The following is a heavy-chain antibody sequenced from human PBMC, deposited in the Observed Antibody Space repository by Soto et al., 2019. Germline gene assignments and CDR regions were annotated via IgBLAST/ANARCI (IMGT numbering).Heavy chain of an antibody. Sequence: QVQLVQSGAEVKKPGSSVKVSCKASGGTFSSYAISWVRQSPGQGLEWMGGIIPIFGTANYAQKFQGRVTITADESTSTDYMERSSLRSEDTAVYYCAREWGIEDDIVVVPHYGMDVWGQGTTVTVSS. J-gene: IGHJ6*02. CDR3: AREWGIEDDIVVVPHYGMDV. CDR2: IIPIFGTA. V-gene: IGHV1-69*01. D-gene: IGHD2-2*01. CDR1: GGTFSSYA.